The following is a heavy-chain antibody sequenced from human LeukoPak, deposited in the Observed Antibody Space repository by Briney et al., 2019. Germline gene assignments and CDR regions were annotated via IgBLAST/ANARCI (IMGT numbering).Heavy chain of an antibody. V-gene: IGHV3-74*01. D-gene: IGHD1-7*01. CDR1: GFTFSSYW. CDR3: VRNNWNSVYYGMDV. CDR2: VNSDGSST. Sequence: GGSLRLSCAASGFTFSSYWMHWVRQAPGKGLVWVSRVNSDGSSTAYADSVKGRFTISRDNVNNILYLQMNSLRAEDTAVYYCVRNNWNSVYYGMDVWGQGTTVTVSS. J-gene: IGHJ6*02.